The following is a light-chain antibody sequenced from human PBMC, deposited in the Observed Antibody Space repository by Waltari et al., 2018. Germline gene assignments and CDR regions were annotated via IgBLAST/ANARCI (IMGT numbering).Light chain of an antibody. J-gene: IGLJ3*02. CDR2: RNN. CDR3: AAWDDSLSGRV. CDR1: RSNLGNHY. V-gene: IGLV1-47*01. Sequence: QSVLPQPPSASGTPGQRVTISCSGSRSNLGNHYVYWYQQLPGTAPKLLIYRNNQRPSGVPDRFSGSKSGTSASLAISGLRSEDEADYYCAAWDDSLSGRVFGGGTKVTVL.